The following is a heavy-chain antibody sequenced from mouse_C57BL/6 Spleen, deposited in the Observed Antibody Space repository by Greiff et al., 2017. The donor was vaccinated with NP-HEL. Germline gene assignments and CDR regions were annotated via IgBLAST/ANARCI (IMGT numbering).Heavy chain of an antibody. CDR1: GFSLTSYG. Sequence: QVQLKQSGPGLVQPSQSLSITCTVSGFSLTSYGVHWVRQSPGKGLEWLGVIWSGGSTDYNAAFISRLSISKDNSKSQVFFKMNSLQADDTAIYYCARETVYYGSSYVYWYFDVWGTGTTVTVSS. D-gene: IGHD1-1*01. V-gene: IGHV2-2*01. J-gene: IGHJ1*03. CDR2: IWSGGST. CDR3: ARETVYYGSSYVYWYFDV.